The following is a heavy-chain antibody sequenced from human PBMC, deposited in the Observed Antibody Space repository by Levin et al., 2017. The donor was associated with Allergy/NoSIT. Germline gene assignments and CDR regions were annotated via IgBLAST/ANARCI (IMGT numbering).Heavy chain of an antibody. CDR1: GYSFTSYW. CDR3: ARHRFCSGGTCQSDY. D-gene: IGHD2-15*01. CDR2: IYPGDSDT. V-gene: IGHV5-51*01. Sequence: KVSCKGSGYSFTSYWIAWVRQMPGKGLEWMGIIYPGDSDTRYSPSFQGQVTISADKSISTAYLQWSSLKASDSAIYYCARHRFCSGGTCQSDYWGQGTLVTVSS. J-gene: IGHJ4*02.